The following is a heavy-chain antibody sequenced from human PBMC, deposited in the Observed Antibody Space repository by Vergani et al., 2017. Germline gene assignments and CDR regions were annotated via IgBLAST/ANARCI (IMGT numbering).Heavy chain of an antibody. V-gene: IGHV3-30*18. CDR3: AKDIMADFWSGTRGGFDY. CDR2: ISYDGSNK. CDR1: GFTFSSYA. D-gene: IGHD3-3*01. J-gene: IGHJ4*02. Sequence: QVQLVESGGGVVQPGRSLRLSCAASGFTFSSYAIHWVRQAPGKGLEWVAVISYDGSNKYYADSVMGRFPISRDNSKNTLYLQVNSLRAEETAVYYCAKDIMADFWSGTRGGFDYWGQGTLVTVSS.